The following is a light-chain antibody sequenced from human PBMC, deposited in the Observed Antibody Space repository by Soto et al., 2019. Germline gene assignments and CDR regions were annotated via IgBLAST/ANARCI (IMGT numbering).Light chain of an antibody. V-gene: IGKV3-20*01. CDR1: QSLSSNH. J-gene: IGKJ2*01. Sequence: EIVLTQSPGTLSLSPGERATLSCRASQSLSSNHLAWYQQKPVQAPRLLIYGASSMATGIPDRFSGSGSGTEFTLTITRLEAEDFTVYYCQQYGTSPRTFGPGTKLEIK. CDR2: GAS. CDR3: QQYGTSPRT.